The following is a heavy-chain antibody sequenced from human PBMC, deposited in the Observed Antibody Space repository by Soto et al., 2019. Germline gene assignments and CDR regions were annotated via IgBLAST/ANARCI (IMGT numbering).Heavy chain of an antibody. Sequence: ASVKVSCKASGYTFTSYLISWVRQAPGQGLEWMGWISAYNGNTNYAQKLQGRVTMTTDTSTSTAYMELTSLRSDDTAVYYCARCRSTYYYDSSGLNWYFDLWGRGTLVTVSS. CDR2: ISAYNGNT. D-gene: IGHD3-22*01. V-gene: IGHV1-18*01. J-gene: IGHJ2*01. CDR3: ARCRSTYYYDSSGLNWYFDL. CDR1: GYTFTSYL.